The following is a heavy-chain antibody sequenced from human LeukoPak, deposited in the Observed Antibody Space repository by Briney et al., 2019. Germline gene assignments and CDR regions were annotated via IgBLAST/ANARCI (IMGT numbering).Heavy chain of an antibody. CDR3: MRDRTSTLFD. J-gene: IGHJ4*02. V-gene: IGHV4-39*07. Sequence: SETLSLTCTVSGGSISPDNYFWGWIRQPPGKGLEWIGTIYYSGNTYYNPSLKSRLTISMDTPKNQFSLKLTSVTAADTAMYYCMRDRTSTLFDWGQGALFTVSP. D-gene: IGHD3-16*01. CDR2: IYYSGNT. CDR1: GGSISPDNYF.